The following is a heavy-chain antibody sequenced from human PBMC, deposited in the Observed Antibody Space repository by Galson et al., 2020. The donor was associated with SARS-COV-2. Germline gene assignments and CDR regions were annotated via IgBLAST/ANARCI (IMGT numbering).Heavy chain of an antibody. Sequence: SETLSLTCTVSGGSISSGDYYWSWIRQPPGKGLEWIGYIYYTGDTYYNPSLKSRVTISLDTSKNQFSLKLNSVTAADTAVYYCARDPLYSGSSDWGQGTLVTVSS. J-gene: IGHJ4*02. D-gene: IGHD1-26*01. CDR1: GGSISSGDYY. CDR2: IYYTGDT. CDR3: ARDPLYSGSSD. V-gene: IGHV4-30-4*08.